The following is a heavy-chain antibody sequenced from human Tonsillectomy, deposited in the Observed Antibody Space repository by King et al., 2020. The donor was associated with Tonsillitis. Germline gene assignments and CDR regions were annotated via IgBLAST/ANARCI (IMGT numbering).Heavy chain of an antibody. CDR3: ARTPPNYYDSSGYYFDY. CDR1: GGTFSSYA. V-gene: IGHV1-69*01. CDR2: IIPIFGTA. J-gene: IGHJ4*02. Sequence: VQLVESGAEVKKPGSSVKVSCKASGGTFSSYAISWVRQAPGQGLEWMGGIIPIFGTANYAQKFQGRVTITADESTSTAYMELSSLRSEDTAVYYCARTPPNYYDSSGYYFDYWGQGTLVTVSS. D-gene: IGHD3-22*01.